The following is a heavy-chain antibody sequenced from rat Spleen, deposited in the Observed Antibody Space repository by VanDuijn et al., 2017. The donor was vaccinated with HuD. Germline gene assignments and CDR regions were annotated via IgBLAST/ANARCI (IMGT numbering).Heavy chain of an antibody. V-gene: IGHV5-20*01. CDR1: GFTFSNYD. CDR3: TTGYYGYNYGY. J-gene: IGHJ3*01. CDR2: ISHDGSSF. Sequence: EVQLVESGGGLVQPGRSMKLSCAASGFTFSNYDMAWVRQAPTMGLEWVASISHDGSSFYYRDSVKGRFTISRDDAKSTLYLRMDSLRSEDTATYYCTTGYYGYNYGYWGQGTLVTVSS. D-gene: IGHD1-9*01.